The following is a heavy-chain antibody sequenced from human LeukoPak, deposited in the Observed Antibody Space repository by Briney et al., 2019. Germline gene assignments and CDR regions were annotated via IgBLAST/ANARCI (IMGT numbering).Heavy chain of an antibody. CDR2: IYHSGST. J-gene: IGHJ4*02. CDR3: ARGPQMGYGGNADYFDY. CDR1: GGSISSGGYY. D-gene: IGHD4-23*01. V-gene: IGHV4-30-2*01. Sequence: SETLSLTCTVSGGSISSGGYYWSWIRQPPGKGLEWIGYIYHSGSTYYNPSLKSRVTISVDRSKNQFSLKLSSVTAADTAVYYCARGPQMGYGGNADYFDYWGQGTLVTVSS.